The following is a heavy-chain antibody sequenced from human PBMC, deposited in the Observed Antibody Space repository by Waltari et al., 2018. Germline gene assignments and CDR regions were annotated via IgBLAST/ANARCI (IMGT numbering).Heavy chain of an antibody. CDR3: ARVDILTGYPLNNWFDP. J-gene: IGHJ5*02. CDR1: GYTFTGYY. D-gene: IGHD3-9*01. V-gene: IGHV1-2*06. CDR2: INPNSGGT. Sequence: QVQLVQSGAEVKKPGASVKVSCKASGYTFTGYYMHWVRQAPGQGLEWMGRINPNSGGTNYAQKFQGRVTMTRDTAISTAYMELSRLRSDDTAVYYCARVDILTGYPLNNWFDPWGQGTLVTVSS.